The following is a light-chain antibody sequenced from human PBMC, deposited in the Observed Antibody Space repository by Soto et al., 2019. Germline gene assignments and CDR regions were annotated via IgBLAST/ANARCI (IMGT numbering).Light chain of an antibody. V-gene: IGKV3-20*01. CDR3: QQYGSSPRT. J-gene: IGKJ1*01. Sequence: EVVLTQSPGTLSLSPGERGTLSCRASQSVTSSSLAWYQQKPGQAPRLLIYGASSRATGIPDRFSGSGSGTDFTLTITRLEPEDFAVYYCQQYGSSPRTFGQGTKVDIK. CDR2: GAS. CDR1: QSVTSSS.